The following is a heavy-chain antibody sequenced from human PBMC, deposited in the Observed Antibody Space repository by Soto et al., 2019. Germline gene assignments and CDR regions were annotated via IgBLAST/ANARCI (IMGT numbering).Heavy chain of an antibody. CDR2: IHFDGSTI. CDR1: GFTFSSFG. V-gene: IGHV3-74*01. D-gene: IGHD6-19*01. J-gene: IGHJ4*02. Sequence: GGSLRLSCAASGFTFSSFGMNWVRQVPGKGLVWVSRIHFDGSTIHYADSVKGRFTISRDNAKNTLSLQMNSLRAEDTAVYYCARDAYISGYYQFDYWGQGTLVTVSS. CDR3: ARDAYISGYYQFDY.